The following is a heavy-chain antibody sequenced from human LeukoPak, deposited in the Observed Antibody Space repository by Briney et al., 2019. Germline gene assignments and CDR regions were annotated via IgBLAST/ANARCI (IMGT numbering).Heavy chain of an antibody. Sequence: SGPTLVNPTQTLMLTCTFSGFSLSLTGVGVGWTRQPPGKAPEWLAVIYWDDDRRYSPSLKNRLTIAKDTSKNQVVLTLTNVDPEDTGTYFCAHVYSGTDYWGQGTVVTVSS. CDR1: GFSLSLTGVG. V-gene: IGHV2-5*02. D-gene: IGHD1-26*01. CDR2: IYWDDDR. J-gene: IGHJ4*02. CDR3: AHVYSGTDY.